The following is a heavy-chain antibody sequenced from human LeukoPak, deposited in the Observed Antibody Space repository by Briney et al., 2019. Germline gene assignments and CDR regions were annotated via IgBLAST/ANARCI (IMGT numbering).Heavy chain of an antibody. Sequence: GGSLRLSCAASGFTFSSYWMSWVRQAPGKELEWVANIKQDGSEKYYVDSVKGRFTISRDNAKNSLYLQMNSLRAEDTAVYYCARVGGYNYDYFDYWGQGTLVTVSS. CDR2: IKQDGSEK. CDR1: GFTFSSYW. J-gene: IGHJ4*02. CDR3: ARVGGYNYDYFDY. D-gene: IGHD5-24*01. V-gene: IGHV3-7*01.